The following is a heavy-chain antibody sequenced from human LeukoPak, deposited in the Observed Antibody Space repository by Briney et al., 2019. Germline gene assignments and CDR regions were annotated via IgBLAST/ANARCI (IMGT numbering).Heavy chain of an antibody. V-gene: IGHV3-21*01. J-gene: IGHJ4*02. D-gene: IGHD4-23*01. CDR2: ISSSSSYI. CDR3: ARHTDYGGNPKRRALDY. Sequence: RPGGSLRLSCAASGFTFSSYSMNWVRQAPGKGLEWVSSISSSSSYIYYADSVKGRFTISRDNAKNSLYLQMNSLRAEDTAVYYCARHTDYGGNPKRRALDYWGQGTLVTVSS. CDR1: GFTFSSYS.